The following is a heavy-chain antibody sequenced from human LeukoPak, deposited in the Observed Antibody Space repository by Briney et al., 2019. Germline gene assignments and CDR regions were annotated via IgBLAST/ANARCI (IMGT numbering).Heavy chain of an antibody. CDR1: GASIGSGGYY. V-gene: IGHV4-31*03. CDR2: IFYSGST. CDR3: ARALTTTGSDY. D-gene: IGHD4-17*01. Sequence: SETLSLTCTVSGASIGSGGYYWSWIRQHPGKGLEWIGCIFYSGSTFYNPSLKSRVTISVDTSKNQFSLKLSSVTAAGTAVYYCARALTTTGSDYWGQGTLVTVYS. J-gene: IGHJ4*02.